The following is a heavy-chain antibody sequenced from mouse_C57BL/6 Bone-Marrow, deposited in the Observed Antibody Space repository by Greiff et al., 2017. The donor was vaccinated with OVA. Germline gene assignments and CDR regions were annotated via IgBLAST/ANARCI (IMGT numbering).Heavy chain of an antibody. V-gene: IGHV1-69*01. J-gene: IGHJ3*01. CDR1: GYTFTSYW. Sequence: VQLKQPGAELVMPGASVKLSCKASGYTFTSYWMHWVKQRPGQGLEWIGEIDPSDSYTNYNQKFKGKSTLTVDKSSSTAYMQLSSLTSEDSAVYYCAREGGRRKRDWFAYWGQGTLVTVSA. CDR3: AREGGRRKRDWFAY. CDR2: IDPSDSYT.